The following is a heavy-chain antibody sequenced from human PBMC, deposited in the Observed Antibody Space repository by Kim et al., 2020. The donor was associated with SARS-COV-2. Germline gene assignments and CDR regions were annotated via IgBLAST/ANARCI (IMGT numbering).Heavy chain of an antibody. CDR2: ISGGGGST. CDR1: GFTFNTYT. D-gene: IGHD4-17*01. Sequence: GGSLRLSCVASGFTFNTYTMNWVRQAPGKGLEWVSGISGGGGSTYYADSVKGRFTISRDSSKNKLYLQMYSLRVEDTAVYYCAKELGVTTQTAGGDFFDSWAQRTLVTVSS. J-gene: IGHJ4*02. CDR3: AKELGVTTQTAGGDFFDS. V-gene: IGHV3-23*01.